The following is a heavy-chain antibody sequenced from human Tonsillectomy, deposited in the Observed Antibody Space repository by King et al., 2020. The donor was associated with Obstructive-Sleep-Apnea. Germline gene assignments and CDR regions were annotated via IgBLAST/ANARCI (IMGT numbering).Heavy chain of an antibody. CDR3: ARGGDSGSYPRQFDL. CDR2: IHHSGST. V-gene: IGHV4-30-2*01. D-gene: IGHD3-10*01. Sequence: QLQESGSGLVKPSQTLSLTCAVSGGSISSDGYSWSWIRQPPGKGLEWIGYIHHSGSTYYGPSLNRRVTISVDRSKNQFSLSLRSVTAADTAVYYCARGGDSGSYPRQFDLWGQGTLVTVSS. J-gene: IGHJ4*02. CDR1: GGSISSDGYS.